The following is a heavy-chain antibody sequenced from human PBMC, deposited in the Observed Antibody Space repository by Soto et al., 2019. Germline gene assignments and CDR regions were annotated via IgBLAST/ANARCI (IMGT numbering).Heavy chain of an antibody. CDR2: IYYSGST. D-gene: IGHD6-19*01. CDR1: GGSISSSSYY. CDR3: ARHAVHSGGFTDY. V-gene: IGHV4-39*01. Sequence: QLQLQESGPGLVKPSETLSLTCTVSGGSISSSSYYWGWIRQPPGKGLEWIGSIYYSGSTYYNPSLKSRVTISVDPSKNQFSLKLSSVTAAVTAVYYCARHAVHSGGFTDYWGQGTLVTVSS. J-gene: IGHJ4*02.